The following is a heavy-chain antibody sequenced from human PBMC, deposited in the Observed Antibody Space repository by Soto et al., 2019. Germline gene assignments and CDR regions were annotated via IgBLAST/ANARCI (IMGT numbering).Heavy chain of an antibody. V-gene: IGHV4-30-4*01. CDR3: ARGVCSGGSCYRGFDP. CDR2: IYYSGST. D-gene: IGHD2-15*01. Sequence: SETLSLTCTVSGGSISSGDYYWSWIRQRQGKGLEWIEYIYYSGSTYYNPSLKSRVTISVDTSKHQFSLKLSSVTAADTAVYYCARGVCSGGSCYRGFDPWGQGTLVTVSS. J-gene: IGHJ5*02. CDR1: GGSISSGDYY.